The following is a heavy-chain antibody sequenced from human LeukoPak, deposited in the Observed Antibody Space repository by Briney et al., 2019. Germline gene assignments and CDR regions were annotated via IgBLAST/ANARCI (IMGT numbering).Heavy chain of an antibody. V-gene: IGHV3-15*01. CDR2: IKSKPDGGTT. CDR1: GFTVSDAW. CDR3: VAREA. J-gene: IGHJ5*02. Sequence: GGSLRLSCAASGFTVSDAWMHWVRQAPGGGLEWVGRIKSKPDGGTTDYAAPVKGRFTISRDESESALYLQMSSLTTDDTAVYYCVAREAWGQGNLVTVSS.